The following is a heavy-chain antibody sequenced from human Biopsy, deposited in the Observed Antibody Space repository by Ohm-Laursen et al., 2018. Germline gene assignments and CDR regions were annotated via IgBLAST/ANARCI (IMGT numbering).Heavy chain of an antibody. V-gene: IGHV4-34*01. Sequence: GTLSLTCTVYGGSFNGYFWSWIRHPPGKGLEWIGDITQSGSPNYSPSLKSRVTISVDAAKKQFSLSLRSVTAADTAVYYCARVPLPGIGAAYQGRFLYGMDVWGQGTTVSVSS. D-gene: IGHD6-13*01. J-gene: IGHJ6*02. CDR1: GGSFNGYF. CDR2: ITQSGSP. CDR3: ARVPLPGIGAAYQGRFLYGMDV.